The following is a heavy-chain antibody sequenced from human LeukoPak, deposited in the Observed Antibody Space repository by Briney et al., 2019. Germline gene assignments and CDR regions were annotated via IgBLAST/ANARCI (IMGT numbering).Heavy chain of an antibody. V-gene: IGHV4-39*07. Sequence: GSLRLSCIASGFTFGTYSMNWVRQAPGKGLEWIGSIYYSGSTYYNPSLKSRVTISVDTSKNQFSLKLSSVSAADTAVYYCAGLVPYCSSTSCYNYYFDYWGQGTLVTVSS. J-gene: IGHJ4*02. CDR2: IYYSGST. CDR1: GFTFGTYS. CDR3: AGLVPYCSSTSCYNYYFDY. D-gene: IGHD2-2*02.